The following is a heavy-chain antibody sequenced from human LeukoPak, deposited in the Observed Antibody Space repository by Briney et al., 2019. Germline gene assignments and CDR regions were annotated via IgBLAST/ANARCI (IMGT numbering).Heavy chain of an antibody. V-gene: IGHV4-59*01. Sequence: SETLSLTCSVSGDSINNYYWAWIRQPPGKGLEWIGYIHYGGSTTYNPSLKSRVTISIETSRTQFSLKLSSVTAADTAVYFCVRLGLCIFGYCLDDYWGRGTLVTVSS. CDR1: GDSINNYY. D-gene: IGHD2-21*02. CDR2: IHYGGST. CDR3: VRLGLCIFGYCLDDY. J-gene: IGHJ4*02.